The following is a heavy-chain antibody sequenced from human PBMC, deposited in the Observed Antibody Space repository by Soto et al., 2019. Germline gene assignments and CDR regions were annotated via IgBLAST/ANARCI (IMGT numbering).Heavy chain of an antibody. J-gene: IGHJ4*02. D-gene: IGHD6-13*01. CDR1: GGSISSYY. Sequence: PSETLSLTCTVSGGSISSYYWSWIRQPPGKGLEWIGYIYYSRSTNYNPSLKSRVTISVDTSKNQFSLKLSSVTAADTAVYYCARATDSSSWYLYWGQGTLVTVSS. V-gene: IGHV4-59*08. CDR2: IYYSRST. CDR3: ARATDSSSWYLY.